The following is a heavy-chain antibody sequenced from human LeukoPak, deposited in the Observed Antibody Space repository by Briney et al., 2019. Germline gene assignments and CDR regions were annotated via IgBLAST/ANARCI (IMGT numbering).Heavy chain of an antibody. J-gene: IGHJ2*01. Sequence: GASVKVSCKVSGSTLSDLSIHWVRQAPGKGLEYVGGSDPEDGETFHAQNFQGRITMTEDTSIYTAYMELSSLRSEDTAVSYCVTDRARLFWYFDLWGRGTLVTVSS. CDR1: GSTLSDLS. V-gene: IGHV1-24*01. D-gene: IGHD2-21*02. CDR3: VTDRARLFWYFDL. CDR2: SDPEDGET.